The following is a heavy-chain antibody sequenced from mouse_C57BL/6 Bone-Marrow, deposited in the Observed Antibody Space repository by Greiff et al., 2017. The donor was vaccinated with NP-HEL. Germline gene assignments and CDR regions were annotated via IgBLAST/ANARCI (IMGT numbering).Heavy chain of an antibody. Sequence: EVHLVESGEGLVKPGGSLKLSCAASGFTFSSYAMSWVRQTPEKRLEWVAYISSGGDYIYYADTVKGRFTISRDNARNTLYLQMSRLKSEDTAMYDCTSADYCGSRYDGFAYWGQGTRVTVSA. CDR2: ISSGGDYI. V-gene: IGHV5-9-1*02. CDR1: GFTFSSYA. J-gene: IGHJ3*01. D-gene: IGHD1-1*01. CDR3: TSADYCGSRYDGFAY.